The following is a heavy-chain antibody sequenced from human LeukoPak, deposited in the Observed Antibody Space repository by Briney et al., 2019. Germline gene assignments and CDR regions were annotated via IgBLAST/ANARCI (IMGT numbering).Heavy chain of an antibody. CDR3: ATVASGWYPDY. D-gene: IGHD6-19*01. Sequence: ASETLSLTCTVSGGSLSDYYWTWVRQPPGKGLEWIGYIDSSGITNYNSSLNSRVTISLDTSQNQFSLKLNSVTAADTAVYYCATVASGWYPDYWGQGALVTVAS. CDR2: IDSSGIT. J-gene: IGHJ4*02. CDR1: GGSLSDYY. V-gene: IGHV4-59*01.